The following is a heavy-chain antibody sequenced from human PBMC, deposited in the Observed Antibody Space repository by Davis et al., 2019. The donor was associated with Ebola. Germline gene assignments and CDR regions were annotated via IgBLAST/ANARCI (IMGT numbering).Heavy chain of an antibody. CDR2: ISGSGGST. Sequence: GESLKISCAASGFTFSSYWMSWVRQAPGKGLEWVSAISGSGGSTYYADSVKGRFTISRDNSKNTLYLQMNSLRAEDTAVYYCASREVGLHNLYWGEGTLVSVSS. V-gene: IGHV3-23*01. CDR3: ASREVGLHNLY. D-gene: IGHD1-26*01. CDR1: GFTFSSYW. J-gene: IGHJ4*02.